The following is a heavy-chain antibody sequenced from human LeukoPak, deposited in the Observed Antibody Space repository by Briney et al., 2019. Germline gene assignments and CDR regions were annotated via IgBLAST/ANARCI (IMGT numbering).Heavy chain of an antibody. D-gene: IGHD2-2*01. Sequence: ASVKVSCKASGYTFTSYGISWVRQAPGQGLEWMGWISAYNGNTNYAQNLQGRVTMTTGTSTSTAYMEVRSLRSDDTAVYYCARDRQSCSDSSCLVDSWGQGTLVTVSS. V-gene: IGHV1-18*01. CDR3: ARDRQSCSDSSCLVDS. CDR1: GYTFTSYG. J-gene: IGHJ4*02. CDR2: ISAYNGNT.